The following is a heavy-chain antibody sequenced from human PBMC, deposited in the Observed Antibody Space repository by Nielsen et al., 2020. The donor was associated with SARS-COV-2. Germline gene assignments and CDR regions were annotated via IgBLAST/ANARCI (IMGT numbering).Heavy chain of an antibody. D-gene: IGHD3-3*01. J-gene: IGHJ4*02. V-gene: IGHV3-11*01. Sequence: GGSLRLSCTVSGGSISSGDYYWSWIRQPPGKGLEWVSYISSSGSTTYYADSVKGRFTTSRDNSKNTLYLQMNSLRAEDTAVYYCAKGEEYYDCWSGYWSKFDYWGQGTLVTVSS. CDR1: GGSISSGDYY. CDR3: AKGEEYYDCWSGYWSKFDY. CDR2: ISSSGSTT.